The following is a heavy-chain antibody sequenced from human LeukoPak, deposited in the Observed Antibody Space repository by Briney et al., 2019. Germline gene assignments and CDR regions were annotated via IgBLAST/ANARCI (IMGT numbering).Heavy chain of an antibody. CDR2: ISGSGGST. CDR1: GFTFSSHA. J-gene: IGHJ4*02. Sequence: PGGSLRLSCAASGFTFSSHAMSWIRQAPGKGLEWVSAISGSGGSTYYAESVKGRFTISRDNSKNTLYLQMNSLRAEDTAVYYCAKDASVGLSPFDYWGQGTLVTVSS. V-gene: IGHV3-23*01. CDR3: AKDASVGLSPFDY. D-gene: IGHD2-15*01.